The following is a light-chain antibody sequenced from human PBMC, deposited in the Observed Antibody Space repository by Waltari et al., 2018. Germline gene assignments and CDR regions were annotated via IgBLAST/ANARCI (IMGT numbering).Light chain of an antibody. V-gene: IGLV2-23*01. CDR2: DDH. Sequence: QSALTQPASVSGSPGQSITISCTGTSSDVGNYNLVSWYQQYPGKAPKVMIYDDHWRPSGVSDRFSGSKSGNTASLTISGVQAEDEADYYCCSYAGSYTWVFGGGTKLTVL. J-gene: IGLJ3*02. CDR3: CSYAGSYTWV. CDR1: SSDVGNYNL.